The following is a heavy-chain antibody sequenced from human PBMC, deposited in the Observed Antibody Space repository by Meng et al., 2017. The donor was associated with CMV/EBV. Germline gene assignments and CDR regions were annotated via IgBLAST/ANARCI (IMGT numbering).Heavy chain of an antibody. D-gene: IGHD1-26*01. CDR1: GYTFTSYA. J-gene: IGHJ5*02. V-gene: IGHV1-8*01. CDR3: ARGVIVGATGWFDP. CDR2: MNPNSGNT. Sequence: KASGYTFTSYAINWVRQATGQGLEWMGWMNPNSGNTGYAQKFQGRVTVTRNTSISTAYMELSSLRSEDTAVYYCARGVIVGATGWFDPWGQGTLVTVSS.